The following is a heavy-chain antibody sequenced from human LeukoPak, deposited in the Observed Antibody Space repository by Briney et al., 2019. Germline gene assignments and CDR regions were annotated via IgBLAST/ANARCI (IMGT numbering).Heavy chain of an antibody. CDR1: GFTFSSYW. D-gene: IGHD5-18*01. V-gene: IGHV3-7*01. Sequence: GGSLRLSCAASGFTFSSYWMSWVRQAPGKGLEWVANIKQDGSEKYYVDSVKGRFTISRDNAKNSLYLQMNSLRAEDTAVYYCARTLRRYSYGVYFDYWGQGTLVTVSS. J-gene: IGHJ4*02. CDR3: ARTLRRYSYGVYFDY. CDR2: IKQDGSEK.